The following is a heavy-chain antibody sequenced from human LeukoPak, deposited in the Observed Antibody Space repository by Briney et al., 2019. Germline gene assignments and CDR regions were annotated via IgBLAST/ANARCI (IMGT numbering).Heavy chain of an antibody. CDR1: GFTFSSCA. V-gene: IGHV3-23*01. Sequence: GGSLRLSCAASGFTFSSCAMSWVRQAPGKGLEWVSAISGSGGSTYYADSVKGRFTISRDNSKNTLYLQMNSLRAEDTAVYYCAKDIVVVPAPYYFDYWGQGTLDTVSS. J-gene: IGHJ4*02. CDR2: ISGSGGST. CDR3: AKDIVVVPAPYYFDY. D-gene: IGHD2-2*01.